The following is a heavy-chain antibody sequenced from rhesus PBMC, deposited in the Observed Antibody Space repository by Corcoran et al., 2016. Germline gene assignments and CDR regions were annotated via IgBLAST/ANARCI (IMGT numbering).Heavy chain of an antibody. D-gene: IGHD5-24*01. J-gene: IGHJ4*01. CDR3: TRDAVGTVRFDY. CDR1: GFTFSSYE. V-gene: IGHV3-100*02. Sequence: EVQLVESGGGLVKPGGSLRLSCVASGFTFSSYEMHWVRQAPGKGLEWVSVISESGGTKYYADSVKGRFTISRDNAKNSLFLQMNSLRAEDTAVYYCTRDAVGTVRFDYWGQGVLVTVSS. CDR2: ISESGGTK.